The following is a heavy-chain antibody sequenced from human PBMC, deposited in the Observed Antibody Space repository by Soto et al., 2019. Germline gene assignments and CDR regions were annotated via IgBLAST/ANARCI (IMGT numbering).Heavy chain of an antibody. CDR2: VSATAGTT. J-gene: IGHJ4*02. V-gene: IGHV3-23*04. CDR3: AKDRLAGGFDY. D-gene: IGHD3-16*01. Sequence: DVQLVDFGGGLVQPGGSLRLSCAASEFIFSNYAMSWVCQAPVKGLEWVSLVSATAGTTYYTDSVKGRFTISRDNSRNTVYLQLNSLRADDTAVYYCAKDRLAGGFDYWGQGTLVPVSS. CDR1: EFIFSNYA.